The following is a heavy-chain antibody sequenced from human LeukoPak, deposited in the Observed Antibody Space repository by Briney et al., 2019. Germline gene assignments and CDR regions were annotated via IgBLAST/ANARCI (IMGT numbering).Heavy chain of an antibody. J-gene: IGHJ6*03. CDR2: IYTSGST. V-gene: IGHV4-4*07. CDR3: ARWSGSVTARNYYYYMDV. Sequence: SETLSLTCSVSGDSISNYYWSWIRQPAGKGLEWIGRIYTSGSTNYTPSLKSRVTISEDTSKNQFSLNLSSVTAADTAVYYCARWSGSVTARNYYYYMDVWGEGTTVTVSS. D-gene: IGHD6-6*01. CDR1: GDSISNYY.